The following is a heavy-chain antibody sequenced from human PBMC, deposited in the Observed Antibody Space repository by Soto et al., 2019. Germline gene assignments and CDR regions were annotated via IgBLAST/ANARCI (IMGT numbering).Heavy chain of an antibody. J-gene: IGHJ6*02. D-gene: IGHD2-21*01. CDR1: GYTFGSCV. V-gene: IGHV1-18*03. CDR2: ISAHSGNT. Sequence: ASVKVSCKTSGYTFGSCVTTWVRQAPGQGLEWLGWISAHSGNTVYAQNLQGRVTMTTDTSTGTAYLELRSLRYDDMAVYYCAKVLQPKLPEGLFQYYGMDVWGHGTTVTVSS. CDR3: AKVLQPKLPEGLFQYYGMDV.